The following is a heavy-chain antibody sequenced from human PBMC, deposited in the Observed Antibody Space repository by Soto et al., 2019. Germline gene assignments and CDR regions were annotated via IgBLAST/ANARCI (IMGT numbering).Heavy chain of an antibody. CDR3: AQARSSWESYFDY. CDR1: GFSFNSYA. Sequence: EVQLLESGGGLVQPGGSLRLSCAASGFSFNSYAMTWVRQAPGKGLEWVSLISGSGGSSGGNTYYPDSVKGRFTISRDNSKNTVYLQMNSLTAEDTAVYYCAQARSSWESYFDYWGQGTLVTVCS. V-gene: IGHV3-23*01. J-gene: IGHJ4*02. D-gene: IGHD6-13*01. CDR2: ISGSGGSSGGNT.